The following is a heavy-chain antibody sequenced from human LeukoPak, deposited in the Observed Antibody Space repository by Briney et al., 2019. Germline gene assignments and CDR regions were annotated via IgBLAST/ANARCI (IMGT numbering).Heavy chain of an antibody. CDR2: INPNSGGT. Sequence: ASVKVSCKASGYTFTGYYMHWVRQAPGQGLEWMGWINPNSGGTNYAQKFQGRVTMTRDTSISTAYMELSRLRSDDTAVYYCAKDQPAKWWLAQQNFDYWGQGTLVTVSS. V-gene: IGHV1-2*02. CDR3: AKDQPAKWWLAQQNFDY. CDR1: GYTFTGYY. D-gene: IGHD2-15*01. J-gene: IGHJ4*02.